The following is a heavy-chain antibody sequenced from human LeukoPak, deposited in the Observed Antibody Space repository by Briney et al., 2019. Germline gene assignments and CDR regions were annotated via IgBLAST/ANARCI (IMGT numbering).Heavy chain of an antibody. CDR1: GFTFSSYS. V-gene: IGHV3-21*01. D-gene: IGHD3-22*01. J-gene: IGHJ3*02. CDR3: ARSTYYYDSSGYYSPARNDAFDI. Sequence: GGSLRLSCAASGFTFSSYSMNWVRQAPGKGLEWVSSISSSSSYIYYADSVKGGFTISRDNAKNSLYLQMNSLRAEDTAVYYCARSTYYYDSSGYYSPARNDAFDIWGQGTMVTVSS. CDR2: ISSSSSYI.